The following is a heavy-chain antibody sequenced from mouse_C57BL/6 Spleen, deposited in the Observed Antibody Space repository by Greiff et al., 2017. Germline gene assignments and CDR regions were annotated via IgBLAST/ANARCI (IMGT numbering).Heavy chain of an antibody. V-gene: IGHV1-80*01. D-gene: IGHD1-1*01. CDR2: IYPGDGDT. J-gene: IGHJ4*01. CDR1: GYAFSSYW. Sequence: VQLQQSGAELVKPGASVKISCKASGYAFSSYWMNWVKQRPGKGLEWIGQIYPGDGDTNYNGKFKGKATLTADKSSSTAYMQLSSLTSEDSEVYFCARDTTVVDYYAMDYWGQGTSVTVSS. CDR3: ARDTTVVDYYAMDY.